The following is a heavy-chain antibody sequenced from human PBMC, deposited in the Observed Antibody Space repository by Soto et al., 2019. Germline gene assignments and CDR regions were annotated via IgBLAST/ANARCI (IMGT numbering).Heavy chain of an antibody. V-gene: IGHV3-74*01. CDR3: ARGVAHRYGFGDP. J-gene: IGHJ5*02. Sequence: EVQLVESGGGLVQPGGSLRLSCAASGFTFSTYWMHWVRQAPGKWLVWVSRISGDGSSTSYADSVKGRFTISRDNAKDTLYLQLNSLRAEDTAVYYCARGVAHRYGFGDPWGQGTLVTVSS. D-gene: IGHD5-18*01. CDR1: GFTFSTYW. CDR2: ISGDGSST.